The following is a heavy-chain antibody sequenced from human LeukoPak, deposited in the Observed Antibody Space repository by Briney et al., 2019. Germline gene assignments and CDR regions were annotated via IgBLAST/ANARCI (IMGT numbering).Heavy chain of an antibody. V-gene: IGHV4-34*01. J-gene: IGHJ5*02. CDR1: GGSFSGYY. D-gene: IGHD6-13*01. CDR3: ATIAAAGPTPKNWFDP. CDR2: INHSGST. Sequence: SETLSLTCAVYGGSFSGYYWSWIRQPPGKGLEWIGEINHSGSTNYNPSLKSRVTISVDTSKNQFSLKLSSVTAAVTAVYYCATIAAAGPTPKNWFDPWGQGTLVTVSS.